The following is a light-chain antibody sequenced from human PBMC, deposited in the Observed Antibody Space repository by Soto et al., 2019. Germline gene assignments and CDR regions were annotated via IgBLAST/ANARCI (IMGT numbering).Light chain of an antibody. J-gene: IGKJ1*01. CDR1: QSISNW. CDR3: QQYDTYWT. CDR2: KAS. V-gene: IGKV1-5*03. Sequence: DIQMTQSPSTLSASVGDRVTITCRANQSISNWLAWYQQKPGKAPKVLIYKASSLESGVPSRFSGSGSGTEFTLTISSLQPDDFATYYCQQYDTYWTFGQGTKVEIK.